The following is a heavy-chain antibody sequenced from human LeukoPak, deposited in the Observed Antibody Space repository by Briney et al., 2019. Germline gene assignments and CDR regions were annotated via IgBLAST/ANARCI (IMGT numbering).Heavy chain of an antibody. V-gene: IGHV4-61*01. Sequence: PSETLSLTCTVSGGSFSSGSYYWRWIRQPPGKGLEWLGYIYYSGSTNYNPSLKSRVTISVDTSKNQFSLKLSSVTAADTAVYYCARVAPLCSSTSCPGWFDPWGQGTLVTVSS. J-gene: IGHJ5*02. CDR3: ARVAPLCSSTSCPGWFDP. D-gene: IGHD2-2*01. CDR1: GGSFSSGSYY. CDR2: IYYSGST.